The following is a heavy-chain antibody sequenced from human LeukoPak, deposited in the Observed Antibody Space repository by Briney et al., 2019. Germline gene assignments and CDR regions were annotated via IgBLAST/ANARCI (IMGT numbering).Heavy chain of an antibody. Sequence: GGSLRLSCAASGFTFSDYSMNWVRQAPGKGLEWVSSISSSSSYIYYADSVKGRFTISRDNAKNSLYLQMNSLRAEDTAVYYCARDGATGTTLDYWGQGTLVTVSS. D-gene: IGHD1-1*01. J-gene: IGHJ4*02. V-gene: IGHV3-21*01. CDR3: ARDGATGTTLDY. CDR1: GFTFSDYS. CDR2: ISSSSSYI.